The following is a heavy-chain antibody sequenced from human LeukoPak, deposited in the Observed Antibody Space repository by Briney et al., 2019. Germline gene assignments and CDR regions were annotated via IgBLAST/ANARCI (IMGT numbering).Heavy chain of an antibody. CDR3: ARDNGGEDYKYYYMDV. V-gene: IGHV3-48*03. CDR2: ISSSGSTI. J-gene: IGHJ6*03. CDR1: GFTFSSYE. Sequence: GGSLRLSCAASGFTFSSYEMNWVRQAPGKGLEWVSYISSSGSTIYYADSVKGRFTISRDNAKNSLYLQMNSLRAEDTAVYYCARDNGGEDYKYYYMDVWGKGTTVTVSS. D-gene: IGHD2-21*01.